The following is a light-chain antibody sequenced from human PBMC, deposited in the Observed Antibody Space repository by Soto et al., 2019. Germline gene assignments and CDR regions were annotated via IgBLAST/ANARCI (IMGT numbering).Light chain of an antibody. Sequence: EIVLTQSPGTLSLSPGERVTLSCRASQSVTNSYLAWYQQKPGQAPRLLSYDASTRATGIPDRFSGSGSGTDFTLTSSRLEPEDFAVYYCQQYGRSPGLLTFGPGTKVDIK. CDR2: DAS. CDR3: QQYGRSPGLLT. J-gene: IGKJ3*01. V-gene: IGKV3-20*01. CDR1: QSVTNSY.